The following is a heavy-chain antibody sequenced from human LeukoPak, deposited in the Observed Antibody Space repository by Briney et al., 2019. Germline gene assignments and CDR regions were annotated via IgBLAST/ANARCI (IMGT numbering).Heavy chain of an antibody. CDR3: ARMVEKRAGRFYHYYMDV. CDR2: INPDSGDT. Sequence: ASVKVSCKASGYTFTSYAMNWVRQAPGQGLEWMGWINPDSGDTNYAQKFQGRVTMTRATSTTTAYMELTSLRSDDTAVYYCARMVEKRAGRFYHYYMDVWGKGTTVIVSS. V-gene: IGHV1-2*02. J-gene: IGHJ6*03. CDR1: GYTFTSYA. D-gene: IGHD3-10*01.